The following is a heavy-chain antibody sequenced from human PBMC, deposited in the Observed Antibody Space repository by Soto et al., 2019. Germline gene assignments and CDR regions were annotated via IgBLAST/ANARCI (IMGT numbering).Heavy chain of an antibody. J-gene: IGHJ5*02. V-gene: IGHV4-39*07. Sequence: TSETLSLTCTVSGGSISSSSYYWGWIRQPPGKGLEWVGKINYSGSTYYNPSLKSRVTISVDTSKNQFSLKLSSVTAADTAVYYCAGRHYDILTGYYLPPPSRAFDPWGQGTLVTVSS. CDR2: INYSGST. CDR1: GGSISSSSYY. CDR3: AGRHYDILTGYYLPPPSRAFDP. D-gene: IGHD3-9*01.